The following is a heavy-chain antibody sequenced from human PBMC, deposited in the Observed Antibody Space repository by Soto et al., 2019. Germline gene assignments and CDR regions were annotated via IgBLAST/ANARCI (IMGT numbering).Heavy chain of an antibody. Sequence: PSETLSLTCAVSDGSISSSNWWSWVRQPPGKGLEWIGEIDHSGNTNHNPSLKSRVTMSVDNSKNQFSLKLTSVTAADTAVYYCARVSSSSRTWFDPWGQGTLVTVSS. CDR2: IDHSGNT. CDR1: DGSISSSNW. J-gene: IGHJ5*02. V-gene: IGHV4-4*02. D-gene: IGHD6-6*01. CDR3: ARVSSSSRTWFDP.